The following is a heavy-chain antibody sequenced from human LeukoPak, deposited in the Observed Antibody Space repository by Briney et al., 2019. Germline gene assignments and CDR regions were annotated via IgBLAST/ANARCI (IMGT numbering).Heavy chain of an antibody. CDR2: IKQDGSEK. V-gene: IGHV3-7*03. CDR1: GFTFSSYW. Sequence: GGSLRLSCAASGFTFSSYWMSWVRQAPGKGLEWVANIKQDGSEKYYVDSVKGRFTISRDNAKNSLYLQMNSLRAEDTAVYYCARAFSREWFGESLTDYWGQGTLVTVSS. CDR3: ARAFSREWFGESLTDY. J-gene: IGHJ4*02. D-gene: IGHD3-10*01.